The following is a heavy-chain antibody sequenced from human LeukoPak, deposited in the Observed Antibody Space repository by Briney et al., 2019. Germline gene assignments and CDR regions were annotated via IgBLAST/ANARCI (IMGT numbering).Heavy chain of an antibody. V-gene: IGHV3-11*01. D-gene: IGHD4-17*01. CDR1: GFTFSDYY. J-gene: IGHJ3*02. CDR3: ARAVYGDYFPVTFDI. CDR2: ISSSGSTI. Sequence: GGSLRLSCAASGFTFSDYYMSWIRQAPGKGLEWVSYISSSGSTIYYADSVKGRFTISRDNAKNSLYLQMNSLRAEDTALYHCARAVYGDYFPVTFDIWGQGTMVTVSS.